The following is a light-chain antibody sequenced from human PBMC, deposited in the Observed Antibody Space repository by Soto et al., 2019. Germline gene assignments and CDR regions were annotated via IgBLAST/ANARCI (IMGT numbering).Light chain of an antibody. V-gene: IGKV3-20*01. CDR3: QQYGSSPRT. CDR1: QSVSSSY. Sequence: EMVLTQSPGTLSLSPGERATLSCRASQSVSSSYLAWYQQKPGQAPRLLIYGASNRATGIPDRFSGSGSGTDFTLTISRLEPEDFAVYYCQQYGSSPRTFGQGTKVDNK. J-gene: IGKJ1*01. CDR2: GAS.